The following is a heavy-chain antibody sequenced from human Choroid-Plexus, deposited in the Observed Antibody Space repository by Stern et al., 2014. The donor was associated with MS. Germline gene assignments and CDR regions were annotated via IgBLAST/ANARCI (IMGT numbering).Heavy chain of an antibody. CDR2: INPNTGGH. CDR3: ARDQRGITIFGVVTDYYYLGMDV. CDR1: GYIFTGYY. D-gene: IGHD3-3*01. Sequence: VQLVQSGAEVKKPGASVKVSCKTSGYIFTGYYIHWVRQAPGQGLEWMAWINPNTGGHKYAQKLQGRVTMSRDTSISTAYVELSSLTSDDTAVYYCARDQRGITIFGVVTDYYYLGMDVWGQGTTVTVSS. J-gene: IGHJ6*02. V-gene: IGHV1-2*02.